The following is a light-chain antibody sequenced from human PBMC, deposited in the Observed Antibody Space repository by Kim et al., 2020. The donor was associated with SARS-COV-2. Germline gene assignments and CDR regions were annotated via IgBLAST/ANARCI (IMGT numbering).Light chain of an antibody. J-gene: IGKJ2*01. V-gene: IGKV3-15*01. Sequence: EIVMTQSPATLSVSPGERATLSCRASQSVSSNLAWYQQKPGQAPRLLIYDTSTRATGIPTRFSGSGSGTEFTLTISSLQSEDFAVYYCQQYNNWTLYTFGQGTKLEI. CDR1: QSVSSN. CDR3: QQYNNWTLYT. CDR2: DTS.